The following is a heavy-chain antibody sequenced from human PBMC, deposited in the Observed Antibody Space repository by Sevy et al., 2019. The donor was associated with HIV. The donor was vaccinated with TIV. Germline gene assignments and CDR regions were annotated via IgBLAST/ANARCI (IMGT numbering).Heavy chain of an antibody. Sequence: GGSLRLSCAASGFTFSSYAMSWVRQAPGKGLEWVSAISGSGGNTYYADSVKGRFTISRDNSKNTLYLQMNSLRAEDTVVYYCAKAGYSSSWFDYWGQGTLVTVSS. J-gene: IGHJ4*02. D-gene: IGHD6-13*01. V-gene: IGHV3-23*01. CDR3: AKAGYSSSWFDY. CDR1: GFTFSSYA. CDR2: ISGSGGNT.